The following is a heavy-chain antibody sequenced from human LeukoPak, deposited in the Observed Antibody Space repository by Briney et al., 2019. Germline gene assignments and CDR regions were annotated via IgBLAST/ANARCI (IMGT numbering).Heavy chain of an antibody. CDR1: GDSVSSGY. CDR2: ISDSGIT. J-gene: IGHJ1*01. V-gene: IGHV4-4*09. D-gene: IGHD2-15*01. Sequence: PSETLSLSCTVSGDSVSSGYWTWIRQSPGKGLEWIGYISDSGITDYNPSLKSRLTTSVDTSNNKFSLNLHSVTAADTAVYYCAGRGHRYSRDWGQGILVTVSS. CDR3: AGRGHRYSRD.